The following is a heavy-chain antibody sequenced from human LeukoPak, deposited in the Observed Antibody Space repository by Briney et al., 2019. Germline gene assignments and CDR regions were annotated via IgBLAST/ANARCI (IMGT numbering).Heavy chain of an antibody. Sequence: SETLSLTCTVSGGSISSYYWSWIRQPAGKGLEWIGRIYTSGSTNYNPSLKSRVTMSVDTSKNQFSLKLSSVTAADTAVYYCARESGYPPYYSYYYMDVWGKGTTVTVSS. CDR3: ARESGYPPYYSYYYMDV. CDR2: IYTSGST. J-gene: IGHJ6*03. CDR1: GGSISSYY. D-gene: IGHD3-3*01. V-gene: IGHV4-4*07.